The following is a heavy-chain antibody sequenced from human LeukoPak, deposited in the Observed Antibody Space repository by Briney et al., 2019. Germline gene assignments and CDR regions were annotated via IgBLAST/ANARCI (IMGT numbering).Heavy chain of an antibody. D-gene: IGHD2-2*01. CDR2: IYTSGST. CDR3: ASGPIVVVPAAMNYYYYYTDV. CDR1: GGSISSYY. Sequence: PSETLSLTCTVSGGSISSYYWSWIRQPAGKGLEWIGRIYTSGSTNYNPSLKSRVTMSVDTSKNQFSLKLSSVTAADTAVYYCASGPIVVVPAAMNYYYYYTDVWGKGTTVTVSS. V-gene: IGHV4-4*07. J-gene: IGHJ6*03.